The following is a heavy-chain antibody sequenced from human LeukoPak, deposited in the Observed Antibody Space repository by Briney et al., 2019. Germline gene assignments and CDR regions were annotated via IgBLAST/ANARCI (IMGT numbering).Heavy chain of an antibody. J-gene: IGHJ4*02. CDR3: ARGDYGGKGSIDY. Sequence: SETLSLTCTVSGGSISSSSYYWGWIRQPPGKGLEWIGSIYYSGSTYYNPSLKSRVTISVDTSKNQFSLKLSSVTAADTAVYYCARGDYGGKGSIDYWGQGTLVTVSS. CDR2: IYYSGST. D-gene: IGHD4-17*01. CDR1: GGSISSSSYY. V-gene: IGHV4-39*01.